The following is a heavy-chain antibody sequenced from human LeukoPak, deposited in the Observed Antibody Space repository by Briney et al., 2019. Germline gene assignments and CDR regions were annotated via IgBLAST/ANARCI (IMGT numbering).Heavy chain of an antibody. J-gene: IGHJ4*02. Sequence: GGSLRLSCAASRFTFSSYWMSWVRQAPGKGLEWVANINQDGSEKYYVDSVKGRFTISRDNAKNSLYLQMNSLRAEDTAVYYCAKDWEWSLDYWGQGTLVTVSS. CDR1: RFTFSSYW. CDR2: INQDGSEK. V-gene: IGHV3-7*01. D-gene: IGHD3-3*01. CDR3: AKDWEWSLDY.